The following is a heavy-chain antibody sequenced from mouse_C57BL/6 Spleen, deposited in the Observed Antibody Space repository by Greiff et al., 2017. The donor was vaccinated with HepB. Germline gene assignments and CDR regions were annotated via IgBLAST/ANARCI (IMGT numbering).Heavy chain of an antibody. CDR3: ARQDYYSYYAMDY. CDR2: ISNGGGST. CDR1: GFTFSDYY. J-gene: IGHJ4*01. V-gene: IGHV5-12*01. Sequence: EVKLMESGGGLVQPGGSLKLSCAASGFTFSDYYMYWVRQTPEKRLEWVAYISNGGGSTYYPDTVKGRFTISRDNAKNTLYLQMSRLKSEDTAMYYCARQDYYSYYAMDYWGQGTSVTVSS. D-gene: IGHD1-1*01.